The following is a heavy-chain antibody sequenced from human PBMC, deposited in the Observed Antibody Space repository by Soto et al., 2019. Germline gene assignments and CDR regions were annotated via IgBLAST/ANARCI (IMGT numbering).Heavy chain of an antibody. J-gene: IGHJ6*02. V-gene: IGHV3-23*01. CDR1: GFTFSSYA. CDR2: ISGSGGST. D-gene: IGHD4-17*01. CDR3: AKGHHTVTAYYYYGIDV. Sequence: GGSLRLSCAASGFTFSSYAMSWVRQAPGKGLEWVSAISGSGGSTYYADSVKGRFTISRDNSKNTLYLQMNSLRAEDTAVYYCAKGHHTVTAYYYYGIDVWGQGTTVTVSS.